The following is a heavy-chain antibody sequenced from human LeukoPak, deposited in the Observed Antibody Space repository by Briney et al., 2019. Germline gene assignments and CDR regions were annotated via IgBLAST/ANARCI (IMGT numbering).Heavy chain of an antibody. J-gene: IGHJ4*02. CDR1: GYSISSGYY. CDR2: IYHSGST. D-gene: IGHD7-27*01. Sequence: PSETLSLTCTVSGYSISSGYYWGWLRQPPGKGLEWIGEIYHSGSTNYNPSLKSRVTISVDKSKNQFSLKLSSVTAADTAVYYCARDLTGESDYWGQGTLVTVSS. CDR3: ARDLTGESDY. V-gene: IGHV4-38-2*02.